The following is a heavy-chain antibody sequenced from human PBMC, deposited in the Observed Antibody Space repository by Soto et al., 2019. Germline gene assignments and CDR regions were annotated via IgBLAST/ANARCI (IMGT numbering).Heavy chain of an antibody. CDR1: GGSISGYY. CDR2: MYNTGST. J-gene: IGHJ6*02. CDR3: ARDLWGYCGTDCYPLDV. D-gene: IGHD2-21*02. Sequence: SETLSLTCTVSGGSISGYYCSWIRQPPGKGLEWIGYMYNTGSTVYNPSFKSRVTISVDTSKNQFSLKLNSVTAADTAVYYCARDLWGYCGTDCYPLDVWGQETTVTVSS. V-gene: IGHV4-59*01.